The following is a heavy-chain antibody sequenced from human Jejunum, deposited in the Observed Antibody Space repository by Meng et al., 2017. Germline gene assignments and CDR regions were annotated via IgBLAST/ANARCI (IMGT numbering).Heavy chain of an antibody. D-gene: IGHD1-1*01. J-gene: IGHJ3*02. CDR3: AGDSGSEDSPDDSAFDI. CDR1: GFILSDYE. CDR2: IGGSGRPI. Sequence: GGPLRLSCAASGFILSDYEINWVRKAPGKGLEWISYIGGSGRPIHYADSVKGRFTVSRDNAKNSVYLQMSSLRGEDTAIYFGAGDSGSEDSPDDSAFDIWGQGTLVTVSS. V-gene: IGHV3-48*03.